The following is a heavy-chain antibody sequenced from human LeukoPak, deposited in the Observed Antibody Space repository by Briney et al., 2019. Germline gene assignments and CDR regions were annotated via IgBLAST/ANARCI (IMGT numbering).Heavy chain of an antibody. Sequence: GGSLRLSCAASGFRFSYHDMHWVRQAPGKGLEWVAFIRYDGSNKYYADSVKGRFTISRDNSKNTLYLQMNSLRAEDTAVYYCAKDSDSSGWYYLDYWGQGTLVTVSS. CDR1: GFRFSYHD. D-gene: IGHD6-19*01. V-gene: IGHV3-30*02. J-gene: IGHJ4*02. CDR3: AKDSDSSGWYYLDY. CDR2: IRYDGSNK.